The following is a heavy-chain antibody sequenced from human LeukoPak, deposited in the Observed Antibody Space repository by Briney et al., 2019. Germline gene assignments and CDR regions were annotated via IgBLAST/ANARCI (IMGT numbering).Heavy chain of an antibody. CDR3: AAGGNSPLDY. V-gene: IGHV1-69*05. CDR2: IIPIFGTA. D-gene: IGHD4-23*01. J-gene: IGHJ4*02. CDR1: GGTFSSYA. Sequence: SSVKVSCKASGGTFSSYAISWLRQAPGQGLEWMGGIIPIFGTANYAQKFQGRVTITTDESTSTAYMELSSLRSEDTAVYYCAAGGNSPLDYWGQGTLVTVSS.